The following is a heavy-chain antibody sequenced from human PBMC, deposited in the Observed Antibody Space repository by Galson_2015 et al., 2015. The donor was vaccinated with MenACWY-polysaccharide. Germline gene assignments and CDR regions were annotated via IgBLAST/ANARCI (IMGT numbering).Heavy chain of an antibody. Sequence: SLRLSCAASGFTFSNYGMHWVRQAPSKGLEWVAVIWHGGDHKYYAESVKGRFSISRDNSKNTLYLQMNSLRVEDMAVYFCARDISSKWYDYWGQGTLVTVSS. J-gene: IGHJ4*02. V-gene: IGHV3-33*01. CDR2: IWHGGDHK. D-gene: IGHD6-13*01. CDR3: ARDISSKWYDY. CDR1: GFTFSNYG.